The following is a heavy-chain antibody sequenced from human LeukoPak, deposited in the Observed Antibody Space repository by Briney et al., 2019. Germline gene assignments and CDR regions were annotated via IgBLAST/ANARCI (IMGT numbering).Heavy chain of an antibody. D-gene: IGHD6-19*01. V-gene: IGHV3-23*01. J-gene: IGHJ4*02. CDR2: ISGSGRST. CDR1: GFTFSNHV. Sequence: GGSLRLSCAASGFTFSNHVMNWVRQAPGKGLEWVSGISGSGRSTYYADSVKGRFTISRDNSKNTLYLQMNSLRAEDTAVYYCAKDKSSSSGWHYFDYWGQGTLVTVSS. CDR3: AKDKSSSSGWHYFDY.